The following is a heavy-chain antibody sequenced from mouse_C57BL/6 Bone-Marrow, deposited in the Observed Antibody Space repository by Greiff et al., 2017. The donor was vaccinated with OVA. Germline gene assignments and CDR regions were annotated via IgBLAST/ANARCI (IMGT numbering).Heavy chain of an antibody. J-gene: IGHJ2*01. CDR3: ARSWLDY. V-gene: IGHV1-50*01. Sequence: QVHVKQPGAELVKPGASVKLSCKASGYTFTSYWMQWVKQRPGQGLEWIGEIDPSDSYTNYNQKFKGKATLTVDTSSSTAYMQLRSLTSEDSAVYYCARSWLDYWGQGTTLTVSS. CDR2: IDPSDSYT. CDR1: GYTFTSYW.